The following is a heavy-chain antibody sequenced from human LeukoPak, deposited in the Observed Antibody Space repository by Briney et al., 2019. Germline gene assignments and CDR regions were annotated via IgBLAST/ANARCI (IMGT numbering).Heavy chain of an antibody. CDR1: GGSISSGDYY. CDR2: IYYSGST. Sequence: PSETLSLTCTVSGGSISSGDYYWRWIRQPPGKGLEWIVYIYYSGSTYYNPSLKSRVTISVDTSKNQFSLKLGSVTAADTAVYYCARDEEPDSSSSGKYFQHWGQGTLVTGSS. J-gene: IGHJ1*01. D-gene: IGHD6-6*01. V-gene: IGHV4-30-4*08. CDR3: ARDEEPDSSSSGKYFQH.